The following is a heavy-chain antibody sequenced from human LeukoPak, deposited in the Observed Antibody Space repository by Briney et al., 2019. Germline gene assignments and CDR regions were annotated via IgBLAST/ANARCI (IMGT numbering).Heavy chain of an antibody. D-gene: IGHD3-22*01. CDR3: AKDNYYDSSATIDY. CDR1: GFTFSSYG. CDR2: ISHDGSNT. V-gene: IGHV3-30*18. Sequence: GGSLRLSCAASGFTFSSYGMHWVRQAPGKGLEWVAAISHDGSNTYYADSMKGRFTISRDNSKNTLYLQMNSLRAEDTTVYYCAKDNYYDSSATIDYWAREPWSPSPQ. J-gene: IGHJ4*02.